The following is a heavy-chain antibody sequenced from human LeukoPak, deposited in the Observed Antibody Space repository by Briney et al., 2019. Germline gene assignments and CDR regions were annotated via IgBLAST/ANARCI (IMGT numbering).Heavy chain of an antibody. CDR2: IYSGGFT. CDR3: AKTGNPPTGDY. CDR1: GFTVSDNY. D-gene: IGHD1-1*01. J-gene: IGHJ4*02. Sequence: GGSLRLSCAASGFTVSDNYMSWARQAPGKGLEWVSVIYSGGFTYYADSVKGRFTISRDNSKNTLYLQMNSLRAEDTAVYYCAKTGNPPTGDYWGQGTLVSVSS. V-gene: IGHV3-53*01.